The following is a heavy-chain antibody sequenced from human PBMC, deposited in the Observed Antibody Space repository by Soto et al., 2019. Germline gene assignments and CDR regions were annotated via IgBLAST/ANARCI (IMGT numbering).Heavy chain of an antibody. V-gene: IGHV3-23*01. J-gene: IGHJ4*02. CDR1: GFTFSSYA. CDR3: ATTEAYSSGRTFDY. D-gene: IGHD6-19*01. CDR2: ISGSGGST. Sequence: PGGSLRLCCAASGFTFSSYAMSWVRQAPGKGLEWVSAISGSGGSTYYADSVKGRFTISRDNSKNTLYLQMNSLRAEDTAVYYCATTEAYSSGRTFDYGGQGTLVTVSS.